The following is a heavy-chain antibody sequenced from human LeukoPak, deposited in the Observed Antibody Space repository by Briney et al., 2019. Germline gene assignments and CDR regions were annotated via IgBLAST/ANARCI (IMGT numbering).Heavy chain of an antibody. J-gene: IGHJ4*02. CDR2: IGSSGDSI. CDR3: ARGRTSGXSWPFDY. CDR1: GFTFNDYY. V-gene: IGHV3-11*04. D-gene: IGHD6-13*01. Sequence: PGGSLRLSCAASGFTFNDYYMSWIRQAPGKGLEWISYIGSSGDSINYADSVKGRFTISRDNAKNSLSLQMNSLRAEDTAVYYCARGRTSGXSWPFDYWGQGTPXXVSS.